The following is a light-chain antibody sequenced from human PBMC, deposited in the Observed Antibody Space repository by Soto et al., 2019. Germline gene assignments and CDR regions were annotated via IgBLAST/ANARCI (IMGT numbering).Light chain of an antibody. Sequence: EIVLTQSPGTLSLSPGERATLSCRASQSVSSYLAWYQQKPGQAPRLLIYDASNRATGIPARFSGSGSGTDFTLTISSLEPEDFAVYYCQQRSNWSETFGQGTKVDIK. CDR2: DAS. CDR3: QQRSNWSET. V-gene: IGKV3-11*01. CDR1: QSVSSY. J-gene: IGKJ1*01.